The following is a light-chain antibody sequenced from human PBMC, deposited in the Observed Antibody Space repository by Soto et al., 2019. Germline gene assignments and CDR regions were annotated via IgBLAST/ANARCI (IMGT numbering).Light chain of an antibody. CDR2: AAS. CDR3: HQSHRAPFT. V-gene: IGKV1-39*01. Sequence: DIQMTQSPFSLSASLGDLVTITCRASQSISDYSNWYPHKPGKGPKLLMLAASSLLVGVPSRFSGSGSGTDFTLTISKLQPADFAPYVCHQSHRAPFTFGRGTKVVIK. CDR1: QSISDY. J-gene: IGKJ3*01.